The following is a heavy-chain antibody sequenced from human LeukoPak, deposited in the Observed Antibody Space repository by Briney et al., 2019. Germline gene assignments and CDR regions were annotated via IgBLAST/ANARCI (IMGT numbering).Heavy chain of an antibody. J-gene: IGHJ6*02. D-gene: IGHD2-2*01. V-gene: IGHV1-8*03. Sequence: ASVKVSCKASGYTFTSYDINWVRQATGQGLEWMGWMDPNSGNTGYAQKFQGRVTITRNTSISTAYMELSSLRSEDTAVYYCATDPGEIVPAAKGPRGDYCYGMDVWGQGTTVTVSS. CDR3: ATDPGEIVPAAKGPRGDYCYGMDV. CDR1: GYTFTSYD. CDR2: MDPNSGNT.